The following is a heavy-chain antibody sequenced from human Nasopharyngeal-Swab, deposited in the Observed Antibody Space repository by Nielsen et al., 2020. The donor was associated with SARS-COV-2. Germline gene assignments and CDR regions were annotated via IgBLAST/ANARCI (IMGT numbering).Heavy chain of an antibody. CDR3: ARPAGGGYFDY. D-gene: IGHD3-16*01. Sequence: VRQMPGKGLEWMGIIYPGDSDTRYSPSFQGQVTISADKSISTAYLQWSSLKASGTAMYYCARPAGGGYFDYWGQGTLVTVSS. CDR2: IYPGDSDT. V-gene: IGHV5-51*01. J-gene: IGHJ4*02.